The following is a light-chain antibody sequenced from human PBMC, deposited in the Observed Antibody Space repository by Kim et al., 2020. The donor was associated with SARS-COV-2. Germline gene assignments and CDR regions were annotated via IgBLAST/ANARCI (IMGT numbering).Light chain of an antibody. Sequence: IVMTQSPATLSVSPGERATLSCRASQSVSSNLAWYQQKPGQAPRLLIYGASTRATGIPARFSGSGSGTEFTLTISSLQSEDFAVYYCQQYNNWPPPFGQGTKVEIK. J-gene: IGKJ1*01. V-gene: IGKV3-15*01. CDR2: GAS. CDR1: QSVSSN. CDR3: QQYNNWPPP.